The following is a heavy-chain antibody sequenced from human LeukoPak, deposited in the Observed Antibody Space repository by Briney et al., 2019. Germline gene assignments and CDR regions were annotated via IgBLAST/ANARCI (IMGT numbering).Heavy chain of an antibody. D-gene: IGHD2-2*01. CDR2: VYYSGST. Sequence: SETLSLTCTVSGGSIISSSRYWDWIRQPPGKGLEWIGTVYYSGSTYYNPSLKSRVTISVDTSKNQFSLQLSSVTAADTALYYCGRNASSLGAGAFDIWGQGTMVTVSS. CDR3: GRNASSLGAGAFDI. CDR1: GGSIISSSRY. V-gene: IGHV4-39*01. J-gene: IGHJ3*02.